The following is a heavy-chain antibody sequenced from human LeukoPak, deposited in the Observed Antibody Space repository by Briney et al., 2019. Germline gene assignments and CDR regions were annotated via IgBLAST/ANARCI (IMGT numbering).Heavy chain of an antibody. CDR2: IYYSGST. CDR3: ARAAIAVADSWFDP. V-gene: IGHV4-39*07. D-gene: IGHD6-19*01. CDR1: GDSISSSSYY. J-gene: IGHJ5*02. Sequence: SETLSLTCTVSGDSISSSSYYWGWIRQPPGKGLEWIGSIYYSGSTYYNPSLKSRVTISVDTSKNQFSLKLSSVTAADTAVYYCARAAIAVADSWFDPWGQGTLVTVSS.